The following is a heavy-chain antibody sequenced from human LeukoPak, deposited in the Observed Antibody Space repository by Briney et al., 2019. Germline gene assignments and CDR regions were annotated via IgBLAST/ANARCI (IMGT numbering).Heavy chain of an antibody. D-gene: IGHD4-17*01. CDR2: IYTSGST. CDR3: ARWTTVTTYYFDY. V-gene: IGHV4-61*02. J-gene: IGHJ4*02. Sequence: SQTLSLTCTVSGGSISSGSYYWSWIRQPAGKGLEWIGRIYTSGSTNYNPSLKSRVTISVDKSKNQFSLKLSSVTAADTAVYYCARWTTVTTYYFDYWGQGTLVTVSS. CDR1: GGSISSGSYY.